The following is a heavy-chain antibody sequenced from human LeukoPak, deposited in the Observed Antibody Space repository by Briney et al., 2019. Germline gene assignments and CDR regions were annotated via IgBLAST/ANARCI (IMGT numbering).Heavy chain of an antibody. CDR2: IYPGDSDT. CDR1: GYSLTSYW. Sequence: EPLNISCKGSGYSLTSYWIGWVRQTPGKGLEWMGIIYPGDSDTRYSPSFQGQVTISADKSISTAYLQWSSLKASDTAMYYCASAYGDYFTDAFDIWGQGTMVTVSS. V-gene: IGHV5-51*01. J-gene: IGHJ3*02. CDR3: ASAYGDYFTDAFDI. D-gene: IGHD4-17*01.